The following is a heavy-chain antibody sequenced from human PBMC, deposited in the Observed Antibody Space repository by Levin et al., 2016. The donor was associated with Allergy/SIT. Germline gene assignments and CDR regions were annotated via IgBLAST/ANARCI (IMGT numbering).Heavy chain of an antibody. CDR3: ARRSMIVVDTNYYFDY. CDR2: IYYSGST. D-gene: IGHD3-22*01. Sequence: WIRQPPGKGLEWIGSIYYSGSTYYNPSLKSRVTISVDTSKNQFSLKLSSVTAADTAVYYCARRSMIVVDTNYYFDYWGQGTLVTVSS. V-gene: IGHV4-39*01. J-gene: IGHJ4*02.